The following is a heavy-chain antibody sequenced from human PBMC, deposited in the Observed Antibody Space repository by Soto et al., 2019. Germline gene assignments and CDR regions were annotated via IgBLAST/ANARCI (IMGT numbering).Heavy chain of an antibody. Sequence: QVQLQESGPGLVKPSQTLSLTCTVSGGSISSGGYYWNWIRQLPGKGLEWIGYIYYSGSTYYSPSLKSRVTISVDTSKNHFSLNVSSVTAADTAVYFCARGTGGYSFVTPRGLDYWGQGTVATVSS. D-gene: IGHD5-18*01. CDR2: IYYSGST. J-gene: IGHJ4*02. V-gene: IGHV4-31*03. CDR3: ARGTGGYSFVTPRGLDY. CDR1: GGSISSGGYY.